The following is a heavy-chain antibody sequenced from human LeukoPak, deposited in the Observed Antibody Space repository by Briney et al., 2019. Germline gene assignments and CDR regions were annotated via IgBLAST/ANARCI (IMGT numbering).Heavy chain of an antibody. Sequence: PSQTLSLTCTVSGGSISSGDYYWSWIRQPPGKGLEWIGYIYYSGSTYYNPSLKSRVTISVDTSKNQFSLKLSPVTAADTAVYYCASGPYPEGWFDPWGQGTLVTVSS. J-gene: IGHJ5*02. CDR2: IYYSGST. D-gene: IGHD2-2*02. CDR1: GGSISSGDYY. CDR3: ASGPYPEGWFDP. V-gene: IGHV4-30-4*01.